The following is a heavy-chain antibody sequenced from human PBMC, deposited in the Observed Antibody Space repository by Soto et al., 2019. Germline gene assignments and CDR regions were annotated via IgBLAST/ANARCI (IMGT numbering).Heavy chain of an antibody. D-gene: IGHD3-10*01. CDR1: GFTFSNTA. CDR3: ARPTMTNYGFGGGGFDN. J-gene: IGHJ4*02. CDR2: ISSSSGST. V-gene: IGHV3-23*01. Sequence: EVQLLESGGGLVQPGGSLRLTCAASGFTFSNTAMSWVRQAPGKGLEWVSVISSSSGSTYNADSVKGRFTISRDNSKNRMDLQMYSLRAEDTAVYYCARPTMTNYGFGGGGFDNWGQGTLVNVSS.